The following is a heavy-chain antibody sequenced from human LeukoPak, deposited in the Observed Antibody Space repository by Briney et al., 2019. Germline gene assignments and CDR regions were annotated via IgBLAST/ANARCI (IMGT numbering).Heavy chain of an antibody. CDR3: AREFYHYYMDV. J-gene: IGHJ6*03. V-gene: IGHV3-11*01. Sequence: GASLRLSCAASGFIFSDNYMAWSRQAPGKGLEWVSYTSGSGTTIYYADSVKGRFAVSRDNAKKSLYLQMNSLRAEDTAVYYCAREFYHYYMDVWGKGTTVTVS. CDR1: GFIFSDNY. CDR2: TSGSGTTI.